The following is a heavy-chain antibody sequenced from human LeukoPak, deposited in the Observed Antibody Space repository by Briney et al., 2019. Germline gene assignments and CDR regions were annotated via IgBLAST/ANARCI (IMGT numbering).Heavy chain of an antibody. CDR1: GYTFTSYY. CDR2: INPSGGST. J-gene: IGHJ4*02. CDR3: AREGDIVVVPAAITLSY. V-gene: IGHV1-46*01. Sequence: VSVKVSCKASGYTFTSYYMHWVRQAPGQGLEWMGIINPSGGSTSYAQKFQGRVTMTRDTSTSTVYMELSSLRSEDTAVYYCAREGDIVVVPAAITLSYWGRGTLVTVSS. D-gene: IGHD2-2*01.